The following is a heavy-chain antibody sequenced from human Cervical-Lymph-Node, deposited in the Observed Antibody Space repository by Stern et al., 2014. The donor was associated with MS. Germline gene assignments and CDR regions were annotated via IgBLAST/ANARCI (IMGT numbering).Heavy chain of an antibody. CDR3: ATLYDSSGNYGMEV. J-gene: IGHJ6*02. D-gene: IGHD5/OR15-5a*01. CDR1: GYTFSRYY. V-gene: IGHV1-46*01. Sequence: QVQLVESGAQVKKPGASVKVSCKGSGYTFSRYYIQWVRQAPGQGLEWVGIVNANGGSARYAQKFQGRVTMASDTSTSTVSMELSSLRSEDTAVYYCATLYDSSGNYGMEVWGQGTTVIVSS. CDR2: VNANGGSA.